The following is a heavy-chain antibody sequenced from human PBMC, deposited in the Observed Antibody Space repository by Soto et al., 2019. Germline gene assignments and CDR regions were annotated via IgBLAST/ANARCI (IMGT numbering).Heavy chain of an antibody. CDR3: ARGGFSSSIRFDH. CDR2: ISPHNGNT. J-gene: IGHJ4*02. CDR1: AYTFSDYA. V-gene: IGHV1-18*01. Sequence: GASVKVSCKTSAYTFSDYAINWVRQAPGQGLEWMGWISPHNGNTNYAQNFQGRVTMTADTSTSTAYMEMRSLRYDDTAVYYCARGGFSSSIRFDHWGQGTLVTVSS. D-gene: IGHD6-6*01.